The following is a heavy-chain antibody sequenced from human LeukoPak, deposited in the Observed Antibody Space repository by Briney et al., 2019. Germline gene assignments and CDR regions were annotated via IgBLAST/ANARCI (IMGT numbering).Heavy chain of an antibody. V-gene: IGHV1-24*01. CDR2: FDPEDGET. Sequence: ASVKVSCKVSGYTLTELSMHLVRQAPGKGLEWMGGFDPEDGETIYAQKFQGRVTMTEDTSTDTAYMELSSLRSEDTAVYYCATAGDIVVVPAAKDAFDIWGQGTMVTVSS. D-gene: IGHD2-2*01. J-gene: IGHJ3*02. CDR1: GYTLTELS. CDR3: ATAGDIVVVPAAKDAFDI.